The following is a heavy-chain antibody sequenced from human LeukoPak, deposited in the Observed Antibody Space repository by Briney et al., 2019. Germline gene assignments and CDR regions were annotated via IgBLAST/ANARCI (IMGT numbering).Heavy chain of an antibody. V-gene: IGHV1-8*01. Sequence: GASVKASCKASGYTFTSYDINWVRQATGQGLEWMGWMNPNSGNTGYAQKFQGRVTMTRNTSISTAYMELSSLRSEDTAVYYCARATTFLPGYSSSSYWGQGTLVTVSS. D-gene: IGHD6-13*01. CDR1: GYTFTSYD. CDR3: ARATTFLPGYSSSSY. J-gene: IGHJ4*02. CDR2: MNPNSGNT.